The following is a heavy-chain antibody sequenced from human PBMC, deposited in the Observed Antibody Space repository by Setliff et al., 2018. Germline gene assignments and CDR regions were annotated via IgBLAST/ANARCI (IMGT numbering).Heavy chain of an antibody. CDR3: ARGNSRSSVWYVVPHFDY. CDR2: MYSSGST. V-gene: IGHV4-39*01. J-gene: IGHJ4*02. CDR1: GGPINSDRYY. D-gene: IGHD6-19*01. Sequence: PSETLSLTCTVSGGPINSDRYYWGWIRQPPGKGLEWIGSMYSSGSTYYNPSLKSRVTISVDTSQNQFSLKLSSVTAADTAAYYCARGNSRSSVWYVVPHFDYWGQGTLVTVSS.